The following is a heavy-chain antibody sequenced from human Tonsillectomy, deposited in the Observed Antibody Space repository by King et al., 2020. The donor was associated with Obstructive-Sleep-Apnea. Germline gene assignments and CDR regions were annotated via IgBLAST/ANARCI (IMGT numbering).Heavy chain of an antibody. D-gene: IGHD5-18*01. V-gene: IGHV3-23*04. CDR1: GFTFSSYA. Sequence: VQLVESGGGLVQPGGSLRLSCAASGFTFSSYAMSGVRQAPGKGLEWVSAISGSGASTYYADSVKGRFTISRDNSKNTLCLQMNSLRAEDTAVYYCAKVALYSYRYWYFDLWGRGTLVTVSS. CDR2: ISGSGAST. CDR3: AKVALYSYRYWYFDL. J-gene: IGHJ2*01.